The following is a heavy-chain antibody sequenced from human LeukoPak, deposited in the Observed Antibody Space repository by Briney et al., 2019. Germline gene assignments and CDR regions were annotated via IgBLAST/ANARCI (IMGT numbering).Heavy chain of an antibody. Sequence: SDTLSLTCTVSGGSISICYWICLRQPPGEGLEWVGYMYYSGSKSYNTSLKSRVTISLDTSKTQFHLKLSSATAADTAVFFCARHAPFGKTGTPFDYWGQGSLVTVSS. CDR3: ARHAPFGKTGTPFDY. D-gene: IGHD1-1*01. J-gene: IGHJ4*02. V-gene: IGHV4-59*08. CDR1: GGSISICY. CDR2: MYYSGSK.